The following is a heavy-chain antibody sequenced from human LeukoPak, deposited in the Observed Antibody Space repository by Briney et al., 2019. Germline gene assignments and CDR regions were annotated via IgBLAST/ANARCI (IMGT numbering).Heavy chain of an antibody. CDR3: ASEPRLRDH. Sequence: PGGSLRLSCAASGFTFIDNYVSWIRQAPGKGLELISYISIGGTTTKYADSVEGRFTISRDNARNFLYLQMSSLRAEDTAVYFCASEPRLRDHWGQGTLVTVSS. CDR1: GFTFIDNY. CDR2: ISIGGTTT. V-gene: IGHV3-11*01. J-gene: IGHJ4*02. D-gene: IGHD5-12*01.